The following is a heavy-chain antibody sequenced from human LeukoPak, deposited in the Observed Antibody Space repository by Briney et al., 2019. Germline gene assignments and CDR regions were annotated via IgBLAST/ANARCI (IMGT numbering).Heavy chain of an antibody. Sequence: GGSLRLSCVASGFTFSSYAMSWVRQAPGKGLEWVSAISGSGGSTYYADSVKGRFTISRDNSKNTLYLQMNSLRAEDTAVYYCAKAHYDSSGYYYAFDYWGQGTLVTVSS. V-gene: IGHV3-23*01. J-gene: IGHJ4*02. CDR3: AKAHYDSSGYYYAFDY. CDR2: ISGSGGST. CDR1: GFTFSSYA. D-gene: IGHD3-22*01.